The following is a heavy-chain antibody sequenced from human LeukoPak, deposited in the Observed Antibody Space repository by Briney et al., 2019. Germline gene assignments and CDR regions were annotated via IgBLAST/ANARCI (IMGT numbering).Heavy chain of an antibody. V-gene: IGHV4-34*01. J-gene: IGHJ4*02. CDR3: ARGPHTGVNYYDSSGYYY. D-gene: IGHD3-22*01. Sequence: SETLSLNCTVSGASTSSYYWSWIRQPPGKGLEWIGEINHSGSTNYNPSLKSRVTISVDTSKNQFSLKLSSVTAADTAVYYCARGPHTGVNYYDSSGYYYWGQGTLVTVSS. CDR1: GASTSSYY. CDR2: INHSGST.